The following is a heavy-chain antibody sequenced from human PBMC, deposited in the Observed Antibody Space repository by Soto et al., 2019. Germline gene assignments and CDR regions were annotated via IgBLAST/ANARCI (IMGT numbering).Heavy chain of an antibody. V-gene: IGHV4-61*01. CDR2: IYYSGST. D-gene: IGHD5-18*01. J-gene: IGHJ4*02. CDR1: GGSVSRGSYY. Sequence: QVQLQESGPGLVKPSETLSLTCTVSGGSVSRGSYYWSWIRQPPGKGLEWIGYIYYSGSTNYNPSLQSRVTISVDTSKNQFSLKLSSVTAADTAVYYCARGIRGYSYGSANCDYWGQGTLVTVSS. CDR3: ARGIRGYSYGSANCDY.